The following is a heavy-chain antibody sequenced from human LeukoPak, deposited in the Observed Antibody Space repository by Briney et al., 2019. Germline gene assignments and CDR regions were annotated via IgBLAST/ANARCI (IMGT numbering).Heavy chain of an antibody. CDR1: GFTFRMSW. J-gene: IGHJ4*02. V-gene: IGHV3-7*01. D-gene: IGHD1-26*01. Sequence: GGSLRLSCARSGFTFRMSWMTWVRQAPGKGLGWVASIIQDGDVQHYLDSVKGRFTISRDNAENSLYLQMNSLRAEDTAVYYCAKLLGDVTTFDYWGQGTLVTVSS. CDR2: IIQDGDVQ. CDR3: AKLLGDVTTFDY.